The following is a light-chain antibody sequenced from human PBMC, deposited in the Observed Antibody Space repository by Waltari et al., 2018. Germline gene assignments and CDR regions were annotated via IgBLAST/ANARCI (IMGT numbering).Light chain of an antibody. CDR3: QKHYSPLIT. J-gene: IGKJ4*01. CDR2: LAS. Sequence: DIVITQSPDSLAVSLGDRAPIQCKSTQSVLHRTNYKYYLAWYQQKPGQPPKLLIYLASTRESVVPDRFSGSGSATDFTLTISSLQAEDVTVYYCQKHYSPLITFGGGTKVEIK. V-gene: IGKV4-1*01. CDR1: QSVLHRTNYKYY.